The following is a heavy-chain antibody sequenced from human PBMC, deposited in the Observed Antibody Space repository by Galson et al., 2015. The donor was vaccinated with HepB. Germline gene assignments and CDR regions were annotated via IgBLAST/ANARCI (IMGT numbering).Heavy chain of an antibody. CDR1: GYTFTSYG. Sequence: SVKVSCKASGYTFTSYGISWVRQAPGQGLEWMGWISAYNGNTNYAQKLQGRVTMTTDTSTSTAYMELRSLRSDDTAVYYCARDPWSGGYYGSGSSRGDYWGQGTLVTVSS. V-gene: IGHV1-18*01. CDR2: ISAYNGNT. J-gene: IGHJ4*02. D-gene: IGHD3-10*01. CDR3: ARDPWSGGYYGSGSSRGDY.